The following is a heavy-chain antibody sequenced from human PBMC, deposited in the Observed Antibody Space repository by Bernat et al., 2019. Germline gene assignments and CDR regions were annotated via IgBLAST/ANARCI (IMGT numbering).Heavy chain of an antibody. CDR2: ISWNSGSI. Sequence: EVQLVESGGGLVKPGRSLRLSCAASGFTFDDYAMHWVRQAPGKGLEWVSGISWNSGSIGYADSVKGRFTISRDNAKNSLHLQMNSLRAEDTDLYYCVKDVSDFWSGYSRFDPWGQGTLVSVSS. CDR1: GFTFDDYA. V-gene: IGHV3-9*01. CDR3: VKDVSDFWSGYSRFDP. J-gene: IGHJ5*02. D-gene: IGHD3-3*01.